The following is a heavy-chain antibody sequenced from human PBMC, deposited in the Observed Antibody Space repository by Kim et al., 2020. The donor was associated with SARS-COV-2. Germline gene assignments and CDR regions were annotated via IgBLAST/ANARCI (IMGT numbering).Heavy chain of an antibody. V-gene: IGHV4-59*01. CDR3: ARGGTYYYYGMDV. CDR2: IYYSGST. Sequence: SETLSLTCTVSGGSISSYYWSWIRQPPGKGLEWIGYIYYSGSTNYNPSLKSRVTISVDTSKNQFSLKLSSVTAADTAVYYCARGGTYYYYGMDVWGQGTTVTVSS. D-gene: IGHD1-1*01. CDR1: GGSISSYY. J-gene: IGHJ6*02.